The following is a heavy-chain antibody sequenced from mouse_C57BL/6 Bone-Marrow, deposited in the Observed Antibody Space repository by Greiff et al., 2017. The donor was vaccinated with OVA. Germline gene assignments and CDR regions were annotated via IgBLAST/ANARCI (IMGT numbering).Heavy chain of an antibody. J-gene: IGHJ4*01. Sequence: EVMLVESGPELVKPGASVKISCKASGYSFTGYYMHWVKQSHGNILDWIGYIYPYNGVSSYNQKFKGKATLTVDKSSSTAYMELRSLTSEDSAVYYCARERGNYPYYAMDYWGQGTSVTVSS. V-gene: IGHV1-31*01. D-gene: IGHD2-1*01. CDR2: IYPYNGVS. CDR3: ARERGNYPYYAMDY. CDR1: GYSFTGYY.